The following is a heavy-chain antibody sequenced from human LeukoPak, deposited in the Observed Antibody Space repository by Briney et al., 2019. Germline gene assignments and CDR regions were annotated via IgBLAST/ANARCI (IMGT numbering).Heavy chain of an antibody. CDR3: ARGPLRVVVPAAIPGWFDP. CDR2: IIPIFGTA. CDR1: GGTFSSYA. D-gene: IGHD2-2*02. J-gene: IGHJ5*02. V-gene: IGHV1-69*13. Sequence: GASVKVSCKASGGTFSSYAISWVRQAPGQGLEWMGGIIPIFGTANYAQKFQGRVTITADESTSTAYMELSSLRSEDTAVYYCARGPLRVVVPAAIPGWFDPWGQGTLVTVSS.